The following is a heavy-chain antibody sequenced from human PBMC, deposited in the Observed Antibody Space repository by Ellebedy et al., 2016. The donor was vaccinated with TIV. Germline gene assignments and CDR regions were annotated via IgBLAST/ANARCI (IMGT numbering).Heavy chain of an antibody. Sequence: GESLKISXVASGFTFSNFAMNWVRQAPGKGLEWVSSISYNSAKTYYADSVKGRFTVSRDNSKNTLYLQMNGLRAEDTAVYYCANIWYGRNVDPFDIWGQGTMVTVSS. CDR1: GFTFSNFA. J-gene: IGHJ3*02. D-gene: IGHD1-14*01. V-gene: IGHV3-23*01. CDR2: ISYNSAKT. CDR3: ANIWYGRNVDPFDI.